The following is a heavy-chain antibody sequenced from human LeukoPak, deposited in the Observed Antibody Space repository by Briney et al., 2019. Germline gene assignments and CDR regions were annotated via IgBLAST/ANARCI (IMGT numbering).Heavy chain of an antibody. Sequence: GGSLRLSCAASGFTFSSYSMNWVRQAPGKGLEWVSYISSSSSTIYYADSMKGRFTISRDNAKNSLYLQMNSLRAEDTAVYYCARDSSGWYWGQGTLVTVSS. J-gene: IGHJ4*02. CDR2: ISSSSSTI. D-gene: IGHD6-19*01. CDR1: GFTFSSYS. V-gene: IGHV3-48*01. CDR3: ARDSSGWY.